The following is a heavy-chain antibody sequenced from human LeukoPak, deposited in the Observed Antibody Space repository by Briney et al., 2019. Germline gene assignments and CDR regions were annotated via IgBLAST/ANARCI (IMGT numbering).Heavy chain of an antibody. CDR1: GFTFSSYW. V-gene: IGHV3-7*01. CDR3: ARTQLWFGELYFDY. Sequence: GGSLRLSCAASGFTFSSYWMSWVRQAPGKGLEWVANMKQDGSEKYYVDSVRGRFTISRDNAKNSLYLQMNSLRAEDTAVYYCARTQLWFGELYFDYWGQGTLVTVSS. J-gene: IGHJ4*02. CDR2: MKQDGSEK. D-gene: IGHD3-10*01.